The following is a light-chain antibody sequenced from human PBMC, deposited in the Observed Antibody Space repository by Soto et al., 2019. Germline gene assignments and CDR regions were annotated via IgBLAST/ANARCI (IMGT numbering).Light chain of an antibody. CDR2: STN. CDR1: SGSVSTVHY. J-gene: IGLJ2*01. Sequence: QAVVTQEPSFSVSPGGTVTLTCALDSGSVSTVHYPSWYRQTPGQAPRTLIYSTNSRSSGVPDHFSGSILGNKSALTITGAQADDESAYFCVLYMGSDVVFGGGTKLTVL. CDR3: VLYMGSDVV. V-gene: IGLV8-61*01.